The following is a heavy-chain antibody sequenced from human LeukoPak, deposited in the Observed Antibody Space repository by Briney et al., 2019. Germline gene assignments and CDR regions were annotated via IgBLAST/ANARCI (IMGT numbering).Heavy chain of an antibody. D-gene: IGHD2-2*01. CDR2: INHSGST. J-gene: IGHJ5*02. Sequence: SETLSLTCAVYGGSFSGYYWSWIRQPPGKGLEWIGEINHSGSTNYNPSLKSRVTISVDTSKNQFSLKLSSVTAADTAVYYCARRGCSSTPSCNWFDPWGQGTLVTVSS. CDR1: GGSFSGYY. CDR3: ARRGCSSTPSCNWFDP. V-gene: IGHV4-34*01.